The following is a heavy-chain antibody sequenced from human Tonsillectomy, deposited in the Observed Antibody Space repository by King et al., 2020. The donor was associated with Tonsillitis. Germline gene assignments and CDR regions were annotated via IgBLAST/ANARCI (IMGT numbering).Heavy chain of an antibody. CDR1: GYTFTGYY. D-gene: IGHD1-20*01. Sequence: QLVQSGAEVKPPGASVKVSCKASGYTFTGYYIHWVRQAPGQGLEWMGWINPNTGGTSIAQKFQGRVTMTRDTSISTVYMDLSRLQSDDTAIYYCARRVVITASSGFDPCGQGTLVTVSS. CDR3: ARRVVITASSGFDP. V-gene: IGHV1-2*02. J-gene: IGHJ5*02. CDR2: INPNTGGT.